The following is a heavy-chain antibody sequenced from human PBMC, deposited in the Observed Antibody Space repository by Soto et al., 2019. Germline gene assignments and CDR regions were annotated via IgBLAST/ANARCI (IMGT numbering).Heavy chain of an antibody. CDR2: IYPGDSDT. CDR3: ARQGDFWSGYYQEDNWFDP. V-gene: IGHV5-51*01. J-gene: IGHJ5*02. D-gene: IGHD3-3*01. Sequence: GESLKISCKGSGYSFTSYWIGWVRQMPGKGLEWIGIIYPGDSDTRYSPSFQGQVTISADKSISTAYLQWSSLKASDTAMYYCARQGDFWSGYYQEDNWFDPWGQGTLVTVSS. CDR1: GYSFTSYW.